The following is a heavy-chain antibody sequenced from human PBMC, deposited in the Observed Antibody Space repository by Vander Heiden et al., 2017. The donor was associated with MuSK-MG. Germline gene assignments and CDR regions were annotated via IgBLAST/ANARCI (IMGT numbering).Heavy chain of an antibody. CDR2: IGTAGDT. J-gene: IGHJ6*02. V-gene: IGHV3-13*01. Sequence: EVQLVESGGGLVQPGGSLRLSCAASGFTFSSYDMHWVRQATGKGLEWVSAIGTAGDTYYPGSVKGRFTISRENAKNSLYLQMNSLRAGDTAVYYCARGPYYDMLTGYYSDGMDVWGQGTTVTVSS. D-gene: IGHD3-9*01. CDR1: GFTFSSYD. CDR3: ARGPYYDMLTGYYSDGMDV.